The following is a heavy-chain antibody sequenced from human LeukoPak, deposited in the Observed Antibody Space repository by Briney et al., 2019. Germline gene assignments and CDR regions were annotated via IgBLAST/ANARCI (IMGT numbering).Heavy chain of an antibody. CDR2: INSDGSST. D-gene: IGHD1-26*01. J-gene: IGHJ1*01. CDR3: AKGTIVGAGPQL. CDR1: GFTFSTYW. Sequence: TGGSLRLSCVASGFTFSTYWMHWVRQAPGKGLVSVSRINSDGSSTSYADSVKGRFTISRDNAKNSLYLQMNSLRTEDTALYYCAKGTIVGAGPQLWGQGTLVTVSS. V-gene: IGHV3-74*01.